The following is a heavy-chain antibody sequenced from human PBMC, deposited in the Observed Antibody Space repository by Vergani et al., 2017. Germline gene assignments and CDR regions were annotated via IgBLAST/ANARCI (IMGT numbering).Heavy chain of an antibody. V-gene: IGHV3-43*01. CDR1: GFTFDDYT. CDR3: AKDISGWPEDYNYDYGMDV. CDR2: ISWDGGST. J-gene: IGHJ6*02. D-gene: IGHD6-19*01. Sequence: EVQLVESGGVVVQPGGSLRLSCAASGFTFDDYTMHWFRQAPGKGLEWFSLISWDGGSTYYADSVKGRFTISRDNSKNSLYLQMNSLRTEDTALYYCAKDISGWPEDYNYDYGMDVWGQGTTVTVSS.